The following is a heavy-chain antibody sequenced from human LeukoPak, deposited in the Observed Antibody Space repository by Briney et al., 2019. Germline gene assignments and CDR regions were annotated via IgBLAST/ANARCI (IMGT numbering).Heavy chain of an antibody. J-gene: IGHJ1*01. CDR1: GFTFSSYA. CDR3: AKGHDYGVSAEYFQH. CDR2: ISGSGGST. D-gene: IGHD4-17*01. V-gene: IGHV3-23*01. Sequence: GRSLRLSCAASGFTFSSYAMSWVRQAPGKGLEWVSAISGSGGSTYYADSVKGRFTISRDNSKNTLYLQMNSLRAEDTAVYYCAKGHDYGVSAEYFQHWGQGTLVTVS.